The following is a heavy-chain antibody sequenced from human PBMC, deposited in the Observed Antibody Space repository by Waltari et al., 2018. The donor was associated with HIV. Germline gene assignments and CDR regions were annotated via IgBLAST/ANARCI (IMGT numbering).Heavy chain of an antibody. V-gene: IGHV4-34*01. CDR2: INHRETS. CDR3: ARGPFYYDLGGAALVRSDYSYYYGLDA. J-gene: IGHJ6*02. D-gene: IGHD3-16*01. CDR1: RATFTGYY. Sequence: QVQLQERGAGQVKPTETLSLTCALHRATFTGYYWSWIRQTPGKGLEWIGEINHRETSNYTPALKGRVTMSIDTSKNQFSLKLTSVTAADTAVYYCARGPFYYDLGGAALVRSDYSYYYGLDAWGQGTTVTVS.